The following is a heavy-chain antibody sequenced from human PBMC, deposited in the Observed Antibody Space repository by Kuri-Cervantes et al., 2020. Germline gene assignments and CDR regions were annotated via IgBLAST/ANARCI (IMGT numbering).Heavy chain of an antibody. CDR2: MNPNSGNT. CDR1: GGTFSSYA. J-gene: IGHJ4*02. V-gene: IGHV1-8*02. Sequence: ASVKVSCKASGGTFSSYAISWVRQATGQGLEWMGWMNPNSGNTGYAQKFQGRVTMTRNTSISTAYMELSSLRSEDTAVYYCARGELDIVVVPAAPTTVTWDDWGQGTLVTVSS. D-gene: IGHD2-2*03. CDR3: ARGELDIVVVPAAPTTVTWDD.